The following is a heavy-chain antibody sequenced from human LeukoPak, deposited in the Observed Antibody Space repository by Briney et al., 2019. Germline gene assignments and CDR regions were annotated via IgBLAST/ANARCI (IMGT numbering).Heavy chain of an antibody. D-gene: IGHD3-22*01. CDR1: GGSISSYY. CDR2: IYYSGST. Sequence: PSETLSLTCTVSGGSISSYYWSWIRLPPGKGLEWIGYIYYSGSTNYNPSLKSRVTISVDTSKNQFSLKLSSVTAADTAVYYCARDRGYDSSGYYYDYWGQGTLVTVSS. CDR3: ARDRGYDSSGYYYDY. V-gene: IGHV4-59*01. J-gene: IGHJ4*02.